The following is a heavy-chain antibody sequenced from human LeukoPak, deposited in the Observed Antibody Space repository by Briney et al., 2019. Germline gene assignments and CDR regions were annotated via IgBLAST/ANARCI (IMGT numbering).Heavy chain of an antibody. CDR3: AGGRYDILTGYFSFDY. Sequence: SETLSLTCTVSGVSISSGGYYWNWIRQHPVKGLESIGPVYYSGTTYYNPSLKSRVPILKDTSQNQFSLKLHSVTVTDTAVYFCAGGRYDILTGYFSFDYWGQGTLVTVSS. D-gene: IGHD3-9*01. CDR2: VYYSGTT. V-gene: IGHV4-31*03. CDR1: GVSISSGGYY. J-gene: IGHJ4*02.